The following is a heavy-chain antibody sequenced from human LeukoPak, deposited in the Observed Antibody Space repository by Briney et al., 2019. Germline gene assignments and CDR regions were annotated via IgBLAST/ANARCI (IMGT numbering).Heavy chain of an antibody. CDR3: ARDRIGCSSTSCYVYYYYGMDV. D-gene: IGHD2-2*01. Sequence: SETLSLTCTVSGGSISSYYWSWIRQPAGKGLEWIGRIYTSGRTNYNPSLKSRVTMSVDTSKNQFSLKLSSVTAADTAVYYCARDRIGCSSTSCYVYYYYGMDVWGQGTTVTVSS. CDR1: GGSISSYY. CDR2: IYTSGRT. V-gene: IGHV4-4*07. J-gene: IGHJ6*02.